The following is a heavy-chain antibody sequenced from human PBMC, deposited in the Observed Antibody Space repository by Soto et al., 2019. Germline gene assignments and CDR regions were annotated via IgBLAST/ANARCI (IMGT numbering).Heavy chain of an antibody. J-gene: IGHJ6*02. Sequence: QITLKESGPTLVKPTQTLTLTCTFSGFSVSSSEVGVGWIRQPAGKALEWLALMYWDGDKRYSPFLKGRLTIPQHTSKNPVVLTMINMDPVDTATYDCAHKAARGAGTNVWGQVATVTV. CDR1: GFSVSSSEVG. V-gene: IGHV2-5*02. D-gene: IGHD3-10*01. CDR3: AHKAARGAGTNV. CDR2: MYWDGDK.